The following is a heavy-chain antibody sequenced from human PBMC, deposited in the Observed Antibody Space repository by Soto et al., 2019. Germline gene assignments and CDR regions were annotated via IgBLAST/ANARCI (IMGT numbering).Heavy chain of an antibody. D-gene: IGHD6-13*01. CDR1: GYTFTSYG. V-gene: IGHV1-2*04. CDR3: ARGFGIAASVDV. J-gene: IGHJ6*04. Sequence: ALVKLSCKASGYTFTSYGISLVRQAPGQGLEWMGWINANSGGTNYAQKFQGWVTMTRDTSISTAYMELSRLRSDDTAVYYCARGFGIAASVDVWGKGTTVTVSS. CDR2: INANSGGT.